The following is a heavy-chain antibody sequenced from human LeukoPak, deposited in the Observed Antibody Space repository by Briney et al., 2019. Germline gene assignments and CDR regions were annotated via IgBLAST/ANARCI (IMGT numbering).Heavy chain of an antibody. CDR2: INGDGIST. V-gene: IGHV3-74*01. D-gene: IGHD5-18*01. J-gene: IGHJ4*02. CDR1: GFTFSTYF. Sequence: GGSLRLSCAASGFTFSTYFMHWVRQAPGKGLVWVSRINGDGISTTYADSVMGRFTISRDNAKNTLYLQMDSLRAEDTAVYYCARDRARVEGQLGSFDYWGQGTLVTVSS. CDR3: ARDRARVEGQLGSFDY.